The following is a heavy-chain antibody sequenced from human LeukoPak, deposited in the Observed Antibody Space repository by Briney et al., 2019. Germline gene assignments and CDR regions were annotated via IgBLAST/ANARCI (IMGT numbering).Heavy chain of an antibody. Sequence: GGSLRLSCAASGFTFSSYSMNWVRQAPGKGLEWVSYIKTSSTTIYYADSVKGRFTISRDNAKNSLYLQMNSLRAEDTALYYCAKRQWLVDAFDIWGQGTMVTVSS. D-gene: IGHD6-19*01. CDR1: GFTFSSYS. V-gene: IGHV3-48*04. J-gene: IGHJ3*02. CDR3: AKRQWLVDAFDI. CDR2: IKTSSTTI.